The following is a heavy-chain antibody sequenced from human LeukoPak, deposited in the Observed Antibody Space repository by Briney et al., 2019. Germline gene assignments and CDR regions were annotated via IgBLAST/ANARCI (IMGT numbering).Heavy chain of an antibody. CDR2: IKSKTDGGTT. CDR3: TTDPQTPQLLLMGYYYYYMDV. V-gene: IGHV3-15*01. Sequence: GGSLRLSCAASGFTFSNAWMSWVRQAPGKGLEWVGRIKSKTDGGTTDYAAPVKGRFTISRDDSKNTLYLQMNSLKTEDTAVYYCTTDPQTPQLLLMGYYYYYMDVWGKGTTVTVSS. CDR1: GFTFSNAW. D-gene: IGHD2-15*01. J-gene: IGHJ6*03.